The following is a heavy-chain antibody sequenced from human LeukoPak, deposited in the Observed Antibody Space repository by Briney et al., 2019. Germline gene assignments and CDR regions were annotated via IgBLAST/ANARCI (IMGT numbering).Heavy chain of an antibody. Sequence: GGSLRLSCAASGFTFSSYTMSWVRQAPGKGLEWVSAISCSGGSTYYADSVKGRFTISRDNSKNTLYLQMNSLRAEDTAVYYCAKDPRGYCSSTSCPSDYWGQGTLVTVSS. CDR1: GFTFSSYT. D-gene: IGHD2-2*01. CDR2: ISCSGGST. CDR3: AKDPRGYCSSTSCPSDY. V-gene: IGHV3-23*01. J-gene: IGHJ4*02.